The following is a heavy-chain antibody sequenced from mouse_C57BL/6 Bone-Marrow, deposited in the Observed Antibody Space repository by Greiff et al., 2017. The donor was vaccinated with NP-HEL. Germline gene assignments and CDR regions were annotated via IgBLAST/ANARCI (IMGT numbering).Heavy chain of an antibody. D-gene: IGHD4-1*01. V-gene: IGHV1-82*01. CDR2: IYPGDGDT. J-gene: IGHJ2*01. Sequence: VKLQESGPELVKPGASVKISCKASGYAFSSSWMNWVKQRPGKGLEWIGRIYPGDGDTNYNGKFKGKATLTADKSSSTAYMQLSSLTSEDSAVYFCASGTGTYDYWGQGTTLTVSS. CDR1: GYAFSSSW. CDR3: ASGTGTYDY.